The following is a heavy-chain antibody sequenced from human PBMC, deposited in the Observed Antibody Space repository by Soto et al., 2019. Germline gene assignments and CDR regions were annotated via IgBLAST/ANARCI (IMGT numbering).Heavy chain of an antibody. J-gene: IGHJ5*02. Sequence: XATLSLAGAVYGAPFSGYYGSWIRQPPGKGLEWIGEINHSGSTNYNPSLKSRVTISVDTSKNQFSLKLSSVTAADTAVYYCARGGYCSSNSCYTGGSSWFDPWGQRTLVTVSS. D-gene: IGHD2-2*02. CDR3: ARGGYCSSNSCYTGGSSWFDP. CDR2: INHSGST. V-gene: IGHV4-34*01. CDR1: GAPFSGYY.